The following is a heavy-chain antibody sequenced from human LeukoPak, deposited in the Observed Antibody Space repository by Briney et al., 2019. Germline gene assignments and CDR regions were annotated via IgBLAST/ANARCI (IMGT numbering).Heavy chain of an antibody. CDR1: GGTFSSYA. V-gene: IGHV1-69*13. CDR2: IIPIFGTA. CDR3: ASGRGTTMIRAYFDY. J-gene: IGHJ4*02. Sequence: ASVKVSCKASGGTFSSYAISWVRQAPGQGLEWMGGIIPIFGTANYAQKFQGRVTITADESTSTAYMELSSLRSEDTAVYYCASGRGTTMIRAYFDYWGQGTLVTVSS. D-gene: IGHD3-10*01.